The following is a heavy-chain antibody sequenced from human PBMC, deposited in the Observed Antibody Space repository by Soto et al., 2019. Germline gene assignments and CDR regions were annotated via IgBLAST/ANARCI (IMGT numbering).Heavy chain of an antibody. J-gene: IGHJ6*02. Sequence: SLKVCCKASGGTFSNYALTWVRRAPGQGLEWMGGIIPVFGTPKYAQKFQGRVRITADKSTSTVYMDLSSLTSEDTAVYYCASHGGRGSSPHYHYYGLDVWGQVTLGTVSS. CDR1: GGTFSNYA. CDR2: IIPVFGTP. D-gene: IGHD2-15*01. V-gene: IGHV1-69*06. CDR3: ASHGGRGSSPHYHYYGLDV.